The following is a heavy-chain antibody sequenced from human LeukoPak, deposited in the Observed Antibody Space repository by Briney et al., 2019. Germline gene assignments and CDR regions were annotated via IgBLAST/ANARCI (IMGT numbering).Heavy chain of an antibody. V-gene: IGHV3-30-3*01. CDR2: ISYDGSNK. CDR1: GFTFSSYA. CDR3: AREAPILTGYYLVRNAFDI. J-gene: IGHJ3*02. Sequence: GGSLRLSCAASGFTFSSYAMHWVRQAPGKGLEWVAVISYDGSNKYYADSVKGRFTISRDNSKNTLYLQMNSLRAEDTAVYYCAREAPILTGYYLVRNAFDIWGQGTMVTVSS. D-gene: IGHD3-9*01.